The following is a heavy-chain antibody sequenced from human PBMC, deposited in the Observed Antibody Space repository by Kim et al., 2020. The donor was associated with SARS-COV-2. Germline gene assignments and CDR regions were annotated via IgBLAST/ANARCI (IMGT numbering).Heavy chain of an antibody. CDR2: ISYDGSNK. D-gene: IGHD3-10*01. CDR3: ARAARGSDYYGMDV. J-gene: IGHJ6*02. V-gene: IGHV3-30*04. CDR1: GFTFSSYA. Sequence: GGSLRLSCAASGFTFSSYAMHWVRQAPGKGLEWVAVISYDGSNKYYADSVKGRFTISRDNSKNTLYLQMNSLRAEDTAVYYCARAARGSDYYGMDVWGQGPTVTVSS.